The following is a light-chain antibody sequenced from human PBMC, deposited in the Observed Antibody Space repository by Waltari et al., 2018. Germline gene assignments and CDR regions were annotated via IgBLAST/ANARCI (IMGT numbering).Light chain of an antibody. V-gene: IGLV2-23*02. CDR3: SSYAGSAISV. CDR1: SSDIGNYNL. J-gene: IGLJ3*02. CDR2: DVY. Sequence: QSALTQTATVSGSPGQSITISCSGTSSDIGNYNLVSWYQQHPGKAPTLIIYDVYKRPSVVSNRFSGSKSGNTAFLAISGLQTADEADYYCSSYAGSAISVFGGGTKLTVL.